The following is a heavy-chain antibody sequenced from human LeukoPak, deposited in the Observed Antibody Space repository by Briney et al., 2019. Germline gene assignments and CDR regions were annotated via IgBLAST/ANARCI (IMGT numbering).Heavy chain of an antibody. D-gene: IGHD6-19*01. J-gene: IGHJ4*02. CDR3: ARVGIAVAGPFDY. CDR2: IYHSGST. CDR1: GGSISSSNW. V-gene: IGHV4-4*02. Sequence: SGTLSLTCAVSGGSISSSNWWSWVRQPPGKGLEWIGEIYHSGSTNYNPSLKSRVTISVDKSKNQFSLKLSSVTAADTAVYYCARVGIAVAGPFDYWGQGTLVTVSS.